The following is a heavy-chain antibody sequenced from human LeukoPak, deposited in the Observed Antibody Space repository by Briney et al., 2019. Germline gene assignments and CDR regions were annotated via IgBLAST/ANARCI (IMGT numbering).Heavy chain of an antibody. D-gene: IGHD3-3*01. CDR2: ISAYNGNT. Sequence: GASVKVSCKASGYTFTSYGISWVRQAPGQGLEWMGWISAYNGNTNYAQKLQGRVTMTTDTSTSTAYMELRSLRSDDTAVYYCARGYYDFWSGYYTLTYYYYYYMDVLGKGTTVTVSS. CDR3: ARGYYDFWSGYYTLTYYYYYYMDV. J-gene: IGHJ6*03. V-gene: IGHV1-18*01. CDR1: GYTFTSYG.